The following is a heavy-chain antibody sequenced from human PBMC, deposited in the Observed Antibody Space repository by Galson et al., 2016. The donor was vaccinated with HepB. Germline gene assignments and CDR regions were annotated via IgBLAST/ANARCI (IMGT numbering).Heavy chain of an antibody. D-gene: IGHD2-21*02. V-gene: IGHV1-46*02. Sequence: SVKVSRKASGSTFNVYFAHWVRQAPGQGLEWMGIINPSGGSTSYAQKFQVRVTMTRDTSTRTVYMELRSLRSEDTAVYYCARDPCGGDCYSPYRFYYYDMDVWGQGTTVTVSS. J-gene: IGHJ6*02. CDR3: ARDPCGGDCYSPYRFYYYDMDV. CDR2: INPSGGST. CDR1: GSTFNVYF.